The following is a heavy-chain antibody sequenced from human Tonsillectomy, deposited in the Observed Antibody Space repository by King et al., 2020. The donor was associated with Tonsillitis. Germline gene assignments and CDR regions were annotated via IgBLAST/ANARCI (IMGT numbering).Heavy chain of an antibody. V-gene: IGHV4-39*01. CDR1: GGSISSSNYY. CDR2: VYYRGRS. J-gene: IGHJ4*02. Sequence: LQLQESGPGLVKPSETLSLTCTVSGGSISSSNYYWGWFRQPPGQGLEWIGSVYYRGRSHFNESLRSRVTLSVDSSKNQFSLRVTSVTTADTAVYFCATHVVQLRGFGESDCWGQGTLVTVSS. CDR3: ATHVVQLRGFGESDC. D-gene: IGHD3-10*01.